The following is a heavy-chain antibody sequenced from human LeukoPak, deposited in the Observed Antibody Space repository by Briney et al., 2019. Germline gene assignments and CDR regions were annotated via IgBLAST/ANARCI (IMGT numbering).Heavy chain of an antibody. CDR3: ARDQTPFV. J-gene: IGHJ4*02. V-gene: IGHV3-9*01. Sequence: GGSLRLSCAASGFTFDDYAMHWVRQVPGKGLEWVSGISWNSGSIAYADSVKGRFTTSRDNAKNSLYLQMNNLRAEDTAVYYCARDQTPFVWGQGTLVTVSS. CDR1: GFTFDDYA. CDR2: ISWNSGSI.